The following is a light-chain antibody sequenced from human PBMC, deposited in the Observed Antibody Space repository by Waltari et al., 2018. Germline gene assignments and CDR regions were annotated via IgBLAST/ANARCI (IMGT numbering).Light chain of an antibody. CDR1: HRISNY. CDR2: AAS. J-gene: IGKJ2*01. V-gene: IGKV1-39*01. CDR3: QQSYSTPYT. Sequence: DIQMTHSPSTLSASVGDRVTITCRASHRISNYLNWYQQKPGKSPQLLIYAASILHTGVSSRFSGSGSGPDFTLTISSLQVEDFATYFCQQSYSTPYTFGQGTKVDI.